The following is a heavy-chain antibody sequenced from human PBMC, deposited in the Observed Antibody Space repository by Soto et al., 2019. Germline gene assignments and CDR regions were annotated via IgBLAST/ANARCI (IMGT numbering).Heavy chain of an antibody. CDR1: GGSISSSSYY. CDR2: IYYSGST. V-gene: IGHV4-39*01. J-gene: IGHJ4*02. D-gene: IGHD6-19*01. Sequence: QLQLRESGPGLVKPSETLSLTCTVSGGSISSSSYYWGWIRQPPGKGLEWIGTIYYSGSTYYNPVLKSRLTITVDTSKNHFSLKLSSVTAADTAVYYCASHAYRSGWADYWGQGTLVTVFS. CDR3: ASHAYRSGWADY.